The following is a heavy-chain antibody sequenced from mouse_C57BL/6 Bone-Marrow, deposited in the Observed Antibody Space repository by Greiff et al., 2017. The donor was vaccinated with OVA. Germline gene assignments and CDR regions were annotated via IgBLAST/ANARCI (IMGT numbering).Heavy chain of an antibody. CDR1: GYSITSGYY. Sequence: EVKLMESGPGLVKPSQSLSLTCSVTGYSITSGYYWNWIRQFPGNKLEWMGYISYDGSNNYNPSLKNRISITRDTSKNQFFLKLNSVTTEDTATYYCASPYAMDYWGQGTSVTVSS. J-gene: IGHJ4*01. CDR2: ISYDGSN. V-gene: IGHV3-6*01. CDR3: ASPYAMDY.